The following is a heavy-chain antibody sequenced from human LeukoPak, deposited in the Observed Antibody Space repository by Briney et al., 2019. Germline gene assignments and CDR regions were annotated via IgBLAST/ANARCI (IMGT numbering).Heavy chain of an antibody. CDR2: LKSQTDGGTT. CDR3: ATGPEPAAMVFDF. D-gene: IGHD2-2*01. Sequence: GGSLRLSCVASGFTFSSTWMSWVRQAPGKGLEWVGRLKSQTDGGTTDYAAPVGGRFTISRDDSKNTLYLQMDSLKTDDTAVYYCATGPEPAAMVFDFWGQGTLVTVSS. CDR1: GFTFSSTW. V-gene: IGHV3-15*01. J-gene: IGHJ4*02.